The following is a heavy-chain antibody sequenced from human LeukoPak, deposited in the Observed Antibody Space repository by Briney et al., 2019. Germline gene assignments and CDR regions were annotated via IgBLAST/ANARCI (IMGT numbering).Heavy chain of an antibody. V-gene: IGHV3-21*01. Sequence: GGSLRLSCAASGFTFSSYNMNWVRQAPGKGLEWVSSISSSSTYIYYADSLKGRFTISRDNAKNSLYLQMNSLRAEDTAVYYCARDHSRYSSGGFDPWGQGTLVTVSS. D-gene: IGHD6-19*01. J-gene: IGHJ5*02. CDR2: ISSSSTYI. CDR3: ARDHSRYSSGGFDP. CDR1: GFTFSSYN.